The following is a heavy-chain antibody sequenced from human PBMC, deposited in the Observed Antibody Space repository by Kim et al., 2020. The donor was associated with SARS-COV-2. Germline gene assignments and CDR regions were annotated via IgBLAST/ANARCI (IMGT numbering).Heavy chain of an antibody. V-gene: IGHV1-2*06. CDR2: INPNSGGT. CDR1: GYTFTGYY. J-gene: IGHJ6*02. D-gene: IGHD3-10*01. CDR3: ARDLVLWFGDQTPHYYYGMDV. Sequence: ASVKVSCKASGYTFTGYYMHWVRQAPGQGLEWMGRINPNSGGTNYAQKFQGRVTMTRDTSISTAYMELSRLRSDDTAVYYCARDLVLWFGDQTPHYYYGMDVWGQGTTVTVSS.